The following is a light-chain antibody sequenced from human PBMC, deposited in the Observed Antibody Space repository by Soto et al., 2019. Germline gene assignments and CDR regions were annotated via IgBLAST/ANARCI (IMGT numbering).Light chain of an antibody. CDR3: QRYDSYPYN. V-gene: IGKV1-5*03. CDR2: KAS. CDR1: PSINNW. J-gene: IGKJ2*01. Sequence: DIQMTQSPSTLSASVGDRVTITCRTSPSINNWLAWYQQKPGKAPTLLIYKASLLESWVPSRFSVSVSGTEFTLTISSLQPDDFATYYCQRYDSYPYNFAQGTKRE.